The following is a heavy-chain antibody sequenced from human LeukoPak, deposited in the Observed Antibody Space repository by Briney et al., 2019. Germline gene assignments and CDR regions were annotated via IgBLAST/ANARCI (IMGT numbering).Heavy chain of an antibody. V-gene: IGHV1-2*02. CDR3: ARGSGNYWESIVY. CDR2: INAASGDT. Sequence: ASVKVSCKGSGYTFTGYYMHWVRQAPGQGLEWMGWINAASGDTNYAQNFQDRVTMTRDTSITTAYMEMSSLRSDDTAIYFCARGSGNYWESIVYWGQGTLVTVSS. D-gene: IGHD1-26*01. J-gene: IGHJ4*02. CDR1: GYTFTGYY.